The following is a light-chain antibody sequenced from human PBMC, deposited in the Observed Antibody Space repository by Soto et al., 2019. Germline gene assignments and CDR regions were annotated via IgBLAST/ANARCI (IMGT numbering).Light chain of an antibody. J-gene: IGKJ1*01. CDR2: DAS. CDR1: QSISNR. Sequence: IHMTQSRSALSASVGDRGAVSCRASQSISNRLAWYQQKPGKAPKVLIYDASILESGVPSRFSGSGSGTDLILTISSLQNDAFPTYCSKHYGGMCKFGQGTK. V-gene: IGKV1-5*01. CDR3: KHYGGMCK.